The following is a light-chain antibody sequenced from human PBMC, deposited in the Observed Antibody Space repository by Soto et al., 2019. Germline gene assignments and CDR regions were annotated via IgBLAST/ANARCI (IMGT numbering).Light chain of an antibody. Sequence: QLVLTQPPSASGTPGQRVTISCSGSSSNIGSNYVYWYQQLPGTAPKLLIYRNNQRPSGVPDRFSGSKSGTSASLAISGLRSEDEADYCCAAWDDSLSGRVFGTGTKLTVL. CDR1: SSNIGSNY. V-gene: IGLV1-47*01. CDR2: RNN. J-gene: IGLJ1*01. CDR3: AAWDDSLSGRV.